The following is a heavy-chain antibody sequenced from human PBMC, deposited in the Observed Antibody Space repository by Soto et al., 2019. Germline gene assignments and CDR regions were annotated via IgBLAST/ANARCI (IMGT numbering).Heavy chain of an antibody. J-gene: IGHJ6*02. CDR1: GFTSNNAW. D-gene: IGHD6-6*01. CDR2: IKSTVDGGTT. Sequence: LRLSCAASGFTSNNAWMSWVRQAPGKGLEWVGRIKSTVDGGTTDYAAPVKGRFTISRDDSRNTLDLQMNSLKTEDTGVYYCTVSRWAARAYYSYYGMDVWGQGATVTVSS. CDR3: TVSRWAARAYYSYYGMDV. V-gene: IGHV3-15*01.